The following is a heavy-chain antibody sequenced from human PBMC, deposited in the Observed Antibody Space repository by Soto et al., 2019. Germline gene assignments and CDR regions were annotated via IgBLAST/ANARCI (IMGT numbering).Heavy chain of an antibody. CDR2: ISAYNGNT. J-gene: IGHJ4*02. Sequence: QVQLVQSGAEVKKPGASVKVSCKASGYTFPSYHISWVRQAPGQGLEWMGWISAYNGNTKYAQKVQGRVTMTTDTSTSKTYMELRSLRFDDTAVYYCAGTKGYGDYVGGGGFDYWGQGTLVTVSS. CDR1: GYTFPSYH. V-gene: IGHV1-18*01. CDR3: AGTKGYGDYVGGGGFDY. D-gene: IGHD4-17*01.